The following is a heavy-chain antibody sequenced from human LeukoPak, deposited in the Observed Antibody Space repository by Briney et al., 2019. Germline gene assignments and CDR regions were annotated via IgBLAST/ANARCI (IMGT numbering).Heavy chain of an antibody. CDR1: GGSISSYY. Sequence: PSETLSLTCTISGGSISSYYWSWIRQPPGKGLEWIGYIYYSGSTYYNPSLKSRVTISVDTSKNQFSLKLTSVTAADTAVYYCVTDSYYDSSGYSNWYFDLWGRGTLVTVSS. CDR3: VTDSYYDSSGYSNWYFDL. V-gene: IGHV4-59*12. CDR2: IYYSGST. J-gene: IGHJ2*01. D-gene: IGHD3-22*01.